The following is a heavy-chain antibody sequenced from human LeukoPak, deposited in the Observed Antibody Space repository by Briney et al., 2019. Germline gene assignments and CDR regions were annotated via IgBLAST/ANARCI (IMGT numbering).Heavy chain of an antibody. CDR3: ARDGTPRKLLWFGERFDY. CDR2: ISYDGSNK. CDR1: GFTFSSYA. D-gene: IGHD3-10*01. J-gene: IGHJ4*02. V-gene: IGHV3-30-3*01. Sequence: PGGSLRLSCAASGFTFSSYAMHWVRQAPGKGLEWVAVISYDGSNKYYADSVKGRFTISRDNSKNTLYLQMNSLRAEDTAVYYCARDGTPRKLLWFGERFDYWGQGTLVTVSP.